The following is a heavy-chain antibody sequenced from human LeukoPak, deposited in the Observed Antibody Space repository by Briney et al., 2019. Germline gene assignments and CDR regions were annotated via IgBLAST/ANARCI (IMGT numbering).Heavy chain of an antibody. V-gene: IGHV3-30*18. J-gene: IGHJ4*02. CDR2: ISYDGSNK. Sequence: GGSLRLSCAASGFTFSSYGMHWVRQAPGKGLEWVAVISYDGSNKYYADSVKGRFTISRDNSKNTLFLQMNSLRAEDTAVYYCAKLSLSGRSQSADYWGQGTLVTVSS. CDR1: GFTFSSYG. CDR3: AKLSLSGRSQSADY. D-gene: IGHD3-10*01.